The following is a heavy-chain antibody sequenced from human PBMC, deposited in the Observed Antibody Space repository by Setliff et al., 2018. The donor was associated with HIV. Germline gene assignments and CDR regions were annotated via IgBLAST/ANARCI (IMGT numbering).Heavy chain of an antibody. V-gene: IGHV1-69*10. CDR2: IISMFNIA. Sequence: GASVKVSCKASGGTFNSYTVSWVRQAPGQGLEWMGGIISMFNIANYAQKFQGRATITADISTTTASMELRSLRSEDTAVYYCAGGWSENTVMVQVEYFRHWGQGTLVTVSS. J-gene: IGHJ1*01. D-gene: IGHD5-18*01. CDR3: AGGWSENTVMVQVEYFRH. CDR1: GGTFNSYT.